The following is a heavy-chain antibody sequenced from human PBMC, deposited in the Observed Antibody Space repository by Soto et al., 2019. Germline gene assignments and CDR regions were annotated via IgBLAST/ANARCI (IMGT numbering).Heavy chain of an antibody. V-gene: IGHV1-3*01. CDR3: ARDPPFGSSGWYAIDY. CDR1: GYTFTSYA. D-gene: IGHD6-19*01. J-gene: IGHJ4*02. CDR2: INAGNGNT. Sequence: ASVKVSCKASGYTFTSYAMHWVRQAPGQRLEWMGWINAGNGNTKYSQKFQGRVTITRDTSASTAYMELSSLRSEDTAVYYCARDPPFGSSGWYAIDYWGQGTLVTVS.